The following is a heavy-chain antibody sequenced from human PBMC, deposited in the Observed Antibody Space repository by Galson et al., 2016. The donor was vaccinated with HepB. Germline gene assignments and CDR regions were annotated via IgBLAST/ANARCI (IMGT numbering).Heavy chain of an antibody. D-gene: IGHD6-19*01. CDR2: INPNSGDT. CDR1: GYTFTGHN. J-gene: IGHJ4*02. Sequence: SVKVSCKASGYTFTGHNIHWVRQAAGHGLEWMGWINPNSGDTNYAQKFQGRVTVTSDTSIRTAYMELSRLTSDDTAVYYCATGSVAFDSWGQGTLVTVSS. CDR3: ATGSVAFDS. V-gene: IGHV1-2*02.